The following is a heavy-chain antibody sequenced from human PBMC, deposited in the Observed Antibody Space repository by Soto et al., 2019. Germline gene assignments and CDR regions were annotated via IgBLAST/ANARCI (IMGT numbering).Heavy chain of an antibody. D-gene: IGHD6-19*01. CDR1: GFTFSSYA. CDR2: ISYDGSNK. J-gene: IGHJ6*02. V-gene: IGHV3-30-3*01. CDR3: ARAGSSGWYALGYGMDV. Sequence: QVQLVESGGGVVQPGRSLRLSCAASGFTFSSYAMHWVRQAPGKGLEWVAVISYDGSNKYYADSVKGRFTISRDNSKYXXYLQMNSLRAEVTAVYYCARAGSSGWYALGYGMDVWGQGTTVTVSS.